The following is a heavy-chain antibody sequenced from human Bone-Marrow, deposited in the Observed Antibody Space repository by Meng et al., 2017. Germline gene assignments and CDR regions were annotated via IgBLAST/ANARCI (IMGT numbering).Heavy chain of an antibody. CDR2: ISAYNGNT. V-gene: IGHV1-18*04. D-gene: IGHD6-19*01. CDR1: GYNFPDYY. J-gene: IGHJ4*02. Sequence: ASVKVSCKPSGYNFPDYYIHWVRRAPGQGLEWMGRISAYNGNTNYAQKLQGRVTVTTDTSTSTAYMELRSLKSDDTAVYFCARIEFGYSSGWYIPYYFDYWGQGTLVTVSS. CDR3: ARIEFGYSSGWYIPYYFDY.